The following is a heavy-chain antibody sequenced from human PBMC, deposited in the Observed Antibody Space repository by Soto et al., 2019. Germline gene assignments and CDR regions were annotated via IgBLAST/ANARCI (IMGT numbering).Heavy chain of an antibody. CDR1: GGSINAFF. J-gene: IGHJ6*02. Sequence: QVQLEESGPGLVKPSETLSLTCTVSGGSINAFFWSWVRQPPGKGLESIGYIFYSGSTNYNPSLKSRVTISLDTSKTQFSLTLTSVPAADTAVYYCATQTGLYYYGLDVWGQGTMVAVSS. CDR3: ATQTGLYYYGLDV. CDR2: IFYSGST. V-gene: IGHV4-59*01.